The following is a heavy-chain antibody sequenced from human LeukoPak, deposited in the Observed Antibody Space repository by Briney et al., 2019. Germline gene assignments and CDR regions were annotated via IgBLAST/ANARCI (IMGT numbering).Heavy chain of an antibody. Sequence: SETLSLTCTVSGGSISSYYWSWIRQPAGKGLEWIGRIYTSGSTNYNPSLKSRVTMSVDTSKNQFSLKLSSATAADTAVYYCARGDLELRDYYYYGMDVWGQGTTVTVSS. V-gene: IGHV4-4*07. D-gene: IGHD1-7*01. CDR1: GGSISSYY. CDR3: ARGDLELRDYYYYGMDV. CDR2: IYTSGST. J-gene: IGHJ6*02.